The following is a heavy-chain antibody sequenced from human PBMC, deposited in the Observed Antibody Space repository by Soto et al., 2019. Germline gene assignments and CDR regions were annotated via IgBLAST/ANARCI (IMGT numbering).Heavy chain of an antibody. D-gene: IGHD2-2*01. CDR3: ARAIVVVPAAIPYYFDY. Sequence: QVQLVESGGGLVKPGGSLRLSCAASGFTFSDYYMSWIRQAPGKGLEWVSYISSSSSYTNYADSVKGRFTISRDNAKNSLYLQMNSLRAEDTAVYYCARAIVVVPAAIPYYFDYWGQGTLVTVSS. CDR1: GFTFSDYY. J-gene: IGHJ4*02. CDR2: ISSSSSYT. V-gene: IGHV3-11*05.